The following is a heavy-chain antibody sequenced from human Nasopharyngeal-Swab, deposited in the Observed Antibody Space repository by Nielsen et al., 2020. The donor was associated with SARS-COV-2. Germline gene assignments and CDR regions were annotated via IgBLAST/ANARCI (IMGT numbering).Heavy chain of an antibody. CDR3: ARDWSRAFDV. CDR1: GFTSSSMS. V-gene: IGHV3-7*01. Sequence: GGSLRLSCAASGFTSSSMSMSWVRQVPGKGLEWVAAIMPDGSEKFYVDSVKGRFTISRDNAKNPMSLQMNSLRVEDTAVYYCARDWSRAFDVWGQGTMVTVSS. J-gene: IGHJ3*01. CDR2: IMPDGSEK.